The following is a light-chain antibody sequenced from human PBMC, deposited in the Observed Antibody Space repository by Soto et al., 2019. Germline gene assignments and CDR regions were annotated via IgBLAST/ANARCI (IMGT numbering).Light chain of an antibody. CDR3: QQRSNWPPWT. Sequence: EILLTQSPGTLSSSPGERATLSCRASQSVSSSFLAWYQQKPGQAPRLLIYGASTRATGIPARFSGSGSGTDFTLTISSLEPEDFAVYYCQQRSNWPPWTFGRGTKVDIK. CDR2: GAS. V-gene: IGKV3D-20*02. J-gene: IGKJ1*01. CDR1: QSVSSSF.